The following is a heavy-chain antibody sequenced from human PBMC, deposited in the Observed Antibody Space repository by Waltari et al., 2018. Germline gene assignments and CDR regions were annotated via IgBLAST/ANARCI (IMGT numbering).Heavy chain of an antibody. Sequence: EVQLVESGGGLVKPGGSLRLSCAAYGFTFSSYSMNWVRQAPGKGLEGVSCISSSSSYIDYADSVKGRFTISRDNAKNSLYLQVNSLRAEDTAVYYCARDSPLAAAGEFDYCGQGTLVTVSS. CDR2: ISSSSSYI. D-gene: IGHD6-13*01. V-gene: IGHV3-21*01. CDR1: GFTFSSYS. CDR3: ARDSPLAAAGEFDY. J-gene: IGHJ4*02.